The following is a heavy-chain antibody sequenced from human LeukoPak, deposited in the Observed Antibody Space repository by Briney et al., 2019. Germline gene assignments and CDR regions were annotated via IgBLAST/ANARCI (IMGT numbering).Heavy chain of an antibody. CDR2: IYYSGST. Sequence: PSETLSLTCAVYGGSFSGYYWSWIRQPPGKGLEWIGYIYYSGSTNYNPSLKSRVTISIDTSKNQFSLKLSSVTAADTAVYYCARGDSLYRNWGQGTLVTVSS. V-gene: IGHV4-59*01. CDR1: GGSFSGYY. J-gene: IGHJ4*02. CDR3: ARGDSLYRN. D-gene: IGHD5-18*01.